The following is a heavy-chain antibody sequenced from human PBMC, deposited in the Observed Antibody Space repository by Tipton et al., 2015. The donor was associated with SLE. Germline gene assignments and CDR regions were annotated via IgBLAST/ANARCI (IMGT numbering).Heavy chain of an antibody. CDR2: IYYSGST. V-gene: IGHV4-34*01. J-gene: IGHJ4*02. CDR1: GGSSSGYY. D-gene: IGHD1-26*01. Sequence: TLSLTCAVYGGSSSGYYWSWIRQPPGKGLEWIGYIYYSGSTNYNPSLKSRVTISVDTSKNQFSLKLSSVTAADTAVYYCARGLYQSGSSDYWGQGTLVTVSS. CDR3: ARGLYQSGSSDY.